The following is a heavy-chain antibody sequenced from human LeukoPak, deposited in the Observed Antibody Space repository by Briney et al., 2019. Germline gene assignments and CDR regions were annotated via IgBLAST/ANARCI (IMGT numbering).Heavy chain of an antibody. CDR2: ISAYNGNT. CDR1: GYTFTSYG. CDR3: ARGKRITMISSTPNWFDP. J-gene: IGHJ5*02. Sequence: ASVKVSCKASGYTFTSYGISWVRQAPGQGLEWMGWISAYNGNTNYAQKLQGRVTMTTDTSTSTAYMELRSLRSDDTAVYYCARGKRITMISSTPNWFDPWGQGTLVTVSS. D-gene: IGHD3-22*01. V-gene: IGHV1-18*01.